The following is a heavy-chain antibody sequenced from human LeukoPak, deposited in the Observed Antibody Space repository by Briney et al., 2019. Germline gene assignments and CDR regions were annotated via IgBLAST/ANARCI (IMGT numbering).Heavy chain of an antibody. CDR1: GYTFTGYY. V-gene: IGHV1-2*02. J-gene: IGHJ3*02. D-gene: IGHD6-13*01. Sequence: ASVKVSCKASGYTFTGYYMHWVRQAPGQGLEWMGWINPNSGGTNYAQKFQGRVTMTRDTSISTAYMELSRLRSDDTAVYYCARDPSYSSSYPDIWGQGTMVTVSS. CDR2: INPNSGGT. CDR3: ARDPSYSSSYPDI.